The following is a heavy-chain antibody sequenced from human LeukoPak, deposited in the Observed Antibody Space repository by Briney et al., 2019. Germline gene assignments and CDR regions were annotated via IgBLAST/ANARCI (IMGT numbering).Heavy chain of an antibody. D-gene: IGHD2-15*01. J-gene: IGHJ4*02. CDR3: AKDGVVKTSRPYYFDF. V-gene: IGHV3-23*01. Sequence: GGSLRLTCAASGFTFRTFSMNWVRQAPGKGLEWVSSISGIVSSTYYADSVKGRFTISRDNSKNTLYLQMNSLRAEDTAVYYCAKDGVVKTSRPYYFDFWGQGTLVTVSS. CDR2: ISGIVSST. CDR1: GFTFRTFS.